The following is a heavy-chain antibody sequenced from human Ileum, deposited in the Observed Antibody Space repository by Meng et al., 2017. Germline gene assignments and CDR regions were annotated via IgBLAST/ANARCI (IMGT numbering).Heavy chain of an antibody. V-gene: IGHV3-66*02. Sequence: QFVQYGRCLARRGGFLQLSCASSGFTVSGKFLSWVRQYAGKGLEWVSIIYPVGSTYYPDSLKCRFTISRVNSKNKVHLQMNSLRPEDTAVYYCARAGNDDSWNWFDSWGQGTLVTVSS. CDR2: IYPVGST. D-gene: IGHD1-1*01. CDR1: GFTVSGKF. CDR3: ARAGNDDSWNWFDS. J-gene: IGHJ5*01.